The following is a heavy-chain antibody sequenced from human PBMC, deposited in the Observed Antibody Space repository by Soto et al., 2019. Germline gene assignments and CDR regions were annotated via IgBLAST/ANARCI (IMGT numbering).Heavy chain of an antibody. V-gene: IGHV3-30-3*01. CDR2: ISYDGSNK. J-gene: IGHJ6*02. D-gene: IGHD2-2*01. Sequence: GGSLRLSCAACGFAFSSYAMHWVRQAPGKGLEWVAVISYDGSNKYYADSVKGRFTISRDNSKNTLYLQMNSLRAEDTAVYYCARHLLVVVPAATNYYYYYYGMDVWGQGTTVTVSS. CDR1: GFAFSSYA. CDR3: ARHLLVVVPAATNYYYYYYGMDV.